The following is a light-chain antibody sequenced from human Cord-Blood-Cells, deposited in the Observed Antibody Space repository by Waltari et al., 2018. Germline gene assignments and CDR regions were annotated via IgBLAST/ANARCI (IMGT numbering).Light chain of an antibody. J-gene: IGKJ1*01. CDR3: QQYNSYSQT. CDR1: QSLSSW. V-gene: IGKV1-5*03. Sequence: DIQMTQSPSTLSASVGDRVTITCRASQSLSSWLAWYQQKPGKAPKLLIYKSSSLESGVPSRCSGSGSGTEFTLTISSLQPDDFATYYCQQYNSYSQTFGQGTKVEIK. CDR2: KSS.